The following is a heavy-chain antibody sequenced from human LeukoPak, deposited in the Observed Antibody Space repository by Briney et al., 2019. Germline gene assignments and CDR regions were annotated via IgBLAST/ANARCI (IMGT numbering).Heavy chain of an antibody. Sequence: GASVKVSCKASGYTFTSYDINWVRQATGQGLEWMGWMNPNSGNTGYAQKFQGRVTMTRKTSIRTAYMELSSLRSEETAVYYCARGRIRCVLWFGELFCGMDVWGQGTTVTVSS. V-gene: IGHV1-8*01. J-gene: IGHJ6*02. D-gene: IGHD3-10*01. CDR2: MNPNSGNT. CDR1: GYTFTSYD. CDR3: ARGRIRCVLWFGELFCGMDV.